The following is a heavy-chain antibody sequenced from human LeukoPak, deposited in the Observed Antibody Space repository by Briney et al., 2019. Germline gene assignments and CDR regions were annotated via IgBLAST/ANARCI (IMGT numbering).Heavy chain of an antibody. D-gene: IGHD3-16*02. CDR3: ARAVDDYVWGSYRPPGH. CDR2: IKQDGSEK. J-gene: IGHJ4*02. Sequence: GGSLRLSCAASGFTFSSYWMIWVRQAPGKGLEWVANIKQDGSEKYHVDSVKGRFTISRDNAKNSLYLQMNGLRAEDTAVYYCARAVDDYVWGSYRPPGHWGQGTLVTVSS. V-gene: IGHV3-7*05. CDR1: GFTFSSYW.